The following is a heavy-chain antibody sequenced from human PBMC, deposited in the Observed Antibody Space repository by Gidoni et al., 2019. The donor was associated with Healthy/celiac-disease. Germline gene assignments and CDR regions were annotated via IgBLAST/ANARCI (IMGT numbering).Heavy chain of an antibody. D-gene: IGHD2-2*01. CDR2: IKSKTDGGTT. CDR1: GFTFSNAW. Sequence: EVQLVESGGGLVKPGGSLRLSCAASGFTFSNAWMNWVRQAPGKGLEWVGRIKSKTDGGTTDYAAPVKGRFTISRDDSKNTLYLQMNSLKTEDTAVYYCTPVPAGDPYYFDYWGQGTLVTVSS. J-gene: IGHJ4*02. V-gene: IGHV3-15*07. CDR3: TPVPAGDPYYFDY.